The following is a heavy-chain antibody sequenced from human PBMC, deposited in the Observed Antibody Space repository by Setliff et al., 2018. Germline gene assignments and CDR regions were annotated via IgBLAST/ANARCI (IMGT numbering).Heavy chain of an antibody. CDR1: GYTFTSYD. V-gene: IGHV1-8*02. CDR2: MNPNSGKT. J-gene: IGHJ3*02. CDR3: ARAPEKSYYDGSGYYLTGGAFDI. Sequence: ASVKVSCKASGYTFTSYDINWVRQATGQGLEWMGWMNPNSGKTGYAQKFQGRVTMTRNTSISTAYMELSSLRSEDTAVYYCARAPEKSYYDGSGYYLTGGAFDIWGQGTMVTVSS. D-gene: IGHD3-22*01.